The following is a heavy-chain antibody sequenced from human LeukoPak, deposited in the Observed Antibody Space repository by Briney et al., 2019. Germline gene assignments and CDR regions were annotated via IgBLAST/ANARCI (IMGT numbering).Heavy chain of an antibody. V-gene: IGHV3-21*01. CDR1: GFTFTTYS. J-gene: IGHJ2*01. Sequence: PGGSLRLSCTASGFTFTTYSMNWVRQAPGKGLEWVSSISSSSTYIYYADSVKGRFTISRDNAKNSLYLQMNSLRAEDTAVYYCARDSSGRYYWYFDLWGRGTLVTVSS. D-gene: IGHD1-26*01. CDR2: ISSSSTYI. CDR3: ARDSSGRYYWYFDL.